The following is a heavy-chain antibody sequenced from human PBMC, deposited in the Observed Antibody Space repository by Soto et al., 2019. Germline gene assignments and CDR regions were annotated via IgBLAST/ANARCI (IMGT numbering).Heavy chain of an antibody. V-gene: IGHV1-18*01. J-gene: IGHJ3*02. CDR2: ISGYNGDT. CDR3: ARDDGSSSRARAFDI. CDR1: GYTFTSYG. D-gene: IGHD2-2*01. Sequence: QVQLVQSGTEVKKPGASVKVSCKASGYTFTSYGISWVRQAPGPGLEWMGWISGYNGDTSYAQQLQGRVTMTTDTSTTTAYMELRSLRYDDTAVYYCARDDGSSSRARAFDIWGQGTMVTVSS.